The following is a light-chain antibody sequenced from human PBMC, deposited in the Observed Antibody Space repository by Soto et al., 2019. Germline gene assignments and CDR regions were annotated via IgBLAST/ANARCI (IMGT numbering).Light chain of an antibody. CDR2: EDS. CDR3: CSYAGSDTVI. CDR1: SSDVGSYNL. V-gene: IGLV2-23*01. Sequence: QSVLTKPASVSGSPGQSITISCTGTSSDVGSYNLVSWYQQHPDKAPKLIIYEDSKRPSGVSDRFSGSNSGNTASLTISGLQAEDETDYYCCSYAGSDTVIFGGGTKLTVL. J-gene: IGLJ2*01.